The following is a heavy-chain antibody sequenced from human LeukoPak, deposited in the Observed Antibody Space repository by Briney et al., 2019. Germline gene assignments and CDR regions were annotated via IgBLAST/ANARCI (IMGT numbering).Heavy chain of an antibody. Sequence: SETLSLTCTVSGGSLSGNYWSWVRQPPGKGLGWVGYIYYSGSTNYNPSLKTRVSISVDTSKNQFSLKMSSVTAADTAVYYCARDHCSGGSCTFDYWGQGTLVTVS. J-gene: IGHJ4*02. CDR1: GGSLSGNY. CDR3: ARDHCSGGSCTFDY. D-gene: IGHD2-15*01. CDR2: IYYSGST. V-gene: IGHV4-59*01.